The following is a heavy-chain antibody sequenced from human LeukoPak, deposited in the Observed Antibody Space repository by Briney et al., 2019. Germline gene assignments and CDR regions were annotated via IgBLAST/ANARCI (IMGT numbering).Heavy chain of an antibody. J-gene: IGHJ4*02. V-gene: IGHV4-4*07. CDR1: GGPISGYY. CDR3: ARGPYTSGWFSFAY. Sequence: SETLSLTCTVSGGPISGYYWSWIRQPAGRGLEWIGRIYNSENTDYNPSLKSRVTMSIDTSKNQFSLKLSSVTAADTAVYYCARGPYTSGWFSFAYWGQGTLVTVSS. D-gene: IGHD6-19*01. CDR2: IYNSENT.